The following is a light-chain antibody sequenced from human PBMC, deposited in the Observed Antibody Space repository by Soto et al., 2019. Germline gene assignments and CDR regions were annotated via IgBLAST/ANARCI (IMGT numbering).Light chain of an antibody. CDR3: QQYDSSRT. CDR2: GAS. Sequence: ILLPRSTGTLSLSQGGRATLSCRASQSVSSSYLAWYQQKPGQAPRLLIYGASSRATGIPDRFSGSGSGTDFTLTISRLEPEDFAVYYCQQYDSSRTFGQGTKVDI. CDR1: QSVSSSY. J-gene: IGKJ1*01. V-gene: IGKV3-20*01.